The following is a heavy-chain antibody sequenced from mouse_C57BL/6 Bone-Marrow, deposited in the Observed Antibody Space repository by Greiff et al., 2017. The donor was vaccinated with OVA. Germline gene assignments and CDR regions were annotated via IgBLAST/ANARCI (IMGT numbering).Heavy chain of an antibody. Sequence: EVQGVESGGGLVQPGGSMKLSCVASGFTFSNYWMNWVRQSPEKGLEWVAQIRLKSDNYATHYAESVKGRFTISRDDSKSSVYLQMNNLRAEDTGIYYCTEGYGSRGGYWYFDVWGTGTTVTVSS. D-gene: IGHD1-1*01. J-gene: IGHJ1*03. CDR2: IRLKSDNYAT. CDR1: GFTFSNYW. V-gene: IGHV6-3*01. CDR3: TEGYGSRGGYWYFDV.